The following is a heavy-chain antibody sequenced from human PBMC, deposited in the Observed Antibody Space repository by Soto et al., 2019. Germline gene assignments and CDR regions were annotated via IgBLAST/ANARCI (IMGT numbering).Heavy chain of an antibody. CDR2: ISGSGGST. J-gene: IGHJ4*02. D-gene: IGHD3-10*01. V-gene: IGHV3-23*01. Sequence: GGSLRLSCAASGFTFSSYAMSWVRQAPGKGLEWVSAISGSGGSTYYADSVKGRFTISRDNSKNTLYLQMNSLRAEDTAVYYCAKRIESFRITTMRDMGIDYWGQGSLVTVSS. CDR3: AKRIESFRITTMRDMGIDY. CDR1: GFTFSSYA.